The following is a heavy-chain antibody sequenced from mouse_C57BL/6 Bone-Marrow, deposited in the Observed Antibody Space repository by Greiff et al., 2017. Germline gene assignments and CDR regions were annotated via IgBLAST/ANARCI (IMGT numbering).Heavy chain of an antibody. CDR1: GFTFSDSG. CDR3: ARELVCDY. V-gene: IGHV5-17*01. Sequence: DVMLVESGGGLVKPGGSLKLSCAASGFTFSDSGMHWVRQAPEKGLEWVAYISSGSSTIYYADTVKGRFTISRDNAKNTLFLQMTSLRSEDTAMYYCARELVCDYWGQGTTLTVSS. CDR2: ISSGSSTI. D-gene: IGHD4-1*01. J-gene: IGHJ2*01.